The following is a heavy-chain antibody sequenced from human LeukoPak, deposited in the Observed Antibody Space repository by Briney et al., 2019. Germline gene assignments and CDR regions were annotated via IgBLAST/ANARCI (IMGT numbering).Heavy chain of an antibody. CDR2: ISSSRSTI. J-gene: IGHJ4*02. CDR3: ARYVDTTMLT. Sequence: PGVSLRLSCAASGFTFSSYTMNWVLQAPGKGREWDTYISSSRSTIYYADSVKGRFTISRDNATNSLYLQLNSLRDEDTAVYYCARYVDTTMLTWGQGTLVTVSS. D-gene: IGHD5-18*01. V-gene: IGHV3-48*02. CDR1: GFTFSSYT.